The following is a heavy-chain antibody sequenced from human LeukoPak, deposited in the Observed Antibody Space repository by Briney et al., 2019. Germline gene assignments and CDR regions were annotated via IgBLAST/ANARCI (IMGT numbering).Heavy chain of an antibody. CDR2: IFYGGAT. Sequence: PSETLSLTCTVSGDSMRGYSWSWIRQPPGKGLEWIGYIFYGGATNYNPSLKSRVTISVDTSKNQFSLKLSSVTAADTAVYYCARHFLVSAWEPVVSTYHFDYWGQGTLVTVSS. J-gene: IGHJ4*02. V-gene: IGHV4-59*08. CDR1: GDSMRGYS. D-gene: IGHD1-26*01. CDR3: ARHFLVSAWEPVVSTYHFDY.